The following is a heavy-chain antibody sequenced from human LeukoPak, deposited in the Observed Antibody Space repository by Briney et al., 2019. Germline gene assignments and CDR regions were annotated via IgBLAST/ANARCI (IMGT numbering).Heavy chain of an antibody. CDR3: GYTNNFYH. V-gene: IGHV3-7*01. CDR1: VLSISGQW. CDR2: IKHDGSEE. Sequence: QPGGSLRLSCVASVLSISGQWMNCVRQAPGQGLEWVANIKHDGSEEHYVDSVKGRFTISRDDGRNSVPLQMNSVRAEDTAVYYCGYTNNFYHWGQGTLVVVSS. J-gene: IGHJ4*02. D-gene: IGHD3-16*02.